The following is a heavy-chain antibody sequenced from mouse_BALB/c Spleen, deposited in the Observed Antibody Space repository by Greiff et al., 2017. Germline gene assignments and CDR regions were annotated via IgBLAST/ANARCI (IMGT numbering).Heavy chain of an antibody. D-gene: IGHD2-3*01. CDR3: ARDGYSLMDY. Sequence: DVMLVESGGGLVQPGGSLKLSCAASGFTFSSYTMSWVRQTPEKRLEWVAYISNGGGSTYYPDTVKGRFTISRDNAKNTLYLQMSSLKSEDTAMYYCARDGYSLMDYWGQGTSVTVSS. CDR2: ISNGGGST. J-gene: IGHJ4*01. CDR1: GFTFSSYT. V-gene: IGHV5-12-2*01.